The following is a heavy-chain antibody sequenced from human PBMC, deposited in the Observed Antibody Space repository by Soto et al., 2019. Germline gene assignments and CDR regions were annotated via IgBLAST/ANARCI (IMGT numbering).Heavy chain of an antibody. CDR1: GGTFSSYT. CDR3: ARDSTDYYDCSGYDAFDI. CDR2: IIPILGIA. Sequence: QVQLVQSGAEVKKPGSSVKVSCKASGGTFSSYTISWVRQAPGQGLEWMGRIIPILGIANYAQKFQGRVTMTADKSTSTAYKEMGRRGSDETAVYYCARDSTDYYDCSGYDAFDIWGQGTMVTVSS. J-gene: IGHJ3*02. D-gene: IGHD3-22*01. V-gene: IGHV1-69*08.